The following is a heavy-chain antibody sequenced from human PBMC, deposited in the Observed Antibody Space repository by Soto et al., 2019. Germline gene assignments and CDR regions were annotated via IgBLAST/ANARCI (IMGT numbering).Heavy chain of an antibody. J-gene: IGHJ4*02. CDR3: ARDKSTVAGTTGFGY. CDR1: GGSISSGDYY. CDR2: IYYSGST. D-gene: IGHD6-19*01. V-gene: IGHV4-30-4*01. Sequence: SETLSLTCTVSGGSISSGDYYWSWIRQPPGKGLEWIGYIYYSGSTYYNPSLKSRVTISVDTSKNQFSLKLGSVTAADTAVYYCARDKSTVAGTTGFGYWGQGTLVTVSS.